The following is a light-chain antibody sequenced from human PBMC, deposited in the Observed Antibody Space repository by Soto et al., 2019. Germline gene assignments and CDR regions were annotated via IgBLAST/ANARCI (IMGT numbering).Light chain of an antibody. J-gene: IGLJ3*02. CDR2: VNSDGSH. V-gene: IGLV4-69*01. CDR3: QTWGTGLAWV. CDR1: SGHSSYA. Sequence: QPVLTQSPSASASLGASVKLTCTLTSGHSSYAIAWHQQQPEKGPRFLMKVNSDGSHTKGDGIPDRFAGSTSGAERYLTISSLQSGDEADYYCQTWGTGLAWVFGGGTKLTVL.